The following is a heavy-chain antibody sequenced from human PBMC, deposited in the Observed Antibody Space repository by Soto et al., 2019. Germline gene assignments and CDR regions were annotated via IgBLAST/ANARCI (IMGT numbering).Heavy chain of an antibody. D-gene: IGHD6-25*01. V-gene: IGHV1-18*01. CDR2: ISTHNGNT. CDR1: GYTFTKYG. Sequence: GASVKVSCKASGYTFTKYGINWVRQAPGQGLEWMGWISTHNGNTNYAQQFQGRVTMTTDASTTTVHMELRSLRSDDTAVYYCARGMKQRILNWFESWGQGSLVTVSS. J-gene: IGHJ5*01. CDR3: ARGMKQRILNWFES.